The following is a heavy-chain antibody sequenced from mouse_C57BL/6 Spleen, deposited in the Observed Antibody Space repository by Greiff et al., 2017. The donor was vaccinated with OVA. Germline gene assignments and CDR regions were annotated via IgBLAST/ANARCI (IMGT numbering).Heavy chain of an antibody. CDR1: GYTFTSYW. Sequence: QVQLQQPGAELVKPGASVKMSCKASGYTFTSYWITWVKQRPGQGLEWIGDIYPGSGSTNYNEKFKSKATLTVDTSSSPAYMQLSSLTSEDSAVYYCARGKLYYYGSSYVFAYWGQGTLVTVSA. CDR3: ARGKLYYYGSSYVFAY. V-gene: IGHV1-55*01. CDR2: IYPGSGST. J-gene: IGHJ3*01. D-gene: IGHD1-1*01.